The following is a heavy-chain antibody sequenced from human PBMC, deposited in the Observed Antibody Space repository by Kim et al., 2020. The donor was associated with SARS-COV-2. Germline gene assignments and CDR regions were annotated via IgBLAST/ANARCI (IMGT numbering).Heavy chain of an antibody. J-gene: IGHJ4*02. Sequence: RKSRVTISVDTSKNQFSLKLSSVTAADTAVYYCARARASIYYDSSGYFDYWGQGTLVTVSS. D-gene: IGHD3-22*01. CDR3: ARARASIYYDSSGYFDY. V-gene: IGHV4-39*01.